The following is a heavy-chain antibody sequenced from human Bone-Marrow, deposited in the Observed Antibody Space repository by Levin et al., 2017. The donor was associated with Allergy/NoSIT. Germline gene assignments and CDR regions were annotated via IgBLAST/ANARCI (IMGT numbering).Heavy chain of an antibody. J-gene: IGHJ6*02. CDR3: VRDEYRSSYSYYVMDV. Sequence: SETLSLTCSISGGSISTDYWCWIRQPPGKGLEWIGCIYYTGSIKYNPSLKRRVTISLDTPNNQFSLKLSSVTAADTAVYYCVRDEYRSSYSYYVMDVWGQGTTVTVSS. V-gene: IGHV4-59*01. D-gene: IGHD1-26*01. CDR1: GGSISTDY. CDR2: IYYTGSI.